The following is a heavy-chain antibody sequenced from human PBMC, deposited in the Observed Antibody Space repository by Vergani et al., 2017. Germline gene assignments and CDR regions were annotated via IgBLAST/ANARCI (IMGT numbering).Heavy chain of an antibody. V-gene: IGHV3-23*01. CDR2: ISGQNFRT. Sequence: EVQLLESGGGSAQPGESLRLSCVASGFTFTAHGLNWVRQAPGKGLEWVSGISGQNFRTHYADSVRGRFTISSDNSNNTLSLHMHSLRAEDTAIYYCVKEKIGLGSYFFDSWVDGILVTVSS. CDR1: GFTFTAHG. J-gene: IGHJ4*01. CDR3: VKEKIGLGSYFFDS. D-gene: IGHD2/OR15-2a*01.